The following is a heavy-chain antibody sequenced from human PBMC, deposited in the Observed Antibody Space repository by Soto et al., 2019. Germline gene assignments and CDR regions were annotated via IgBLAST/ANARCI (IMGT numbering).Heavy chain of an antibody. J-gene: IGHJ4*02. Sequence: QVQLVEAGGGVVQPGRSLRLSCAASGFTFSIYGMHWVRQAPGKGLEGVAVRSYDGRNKYYADSVKGRFTISRDNSKNTLYLQMNSLRAEETAVYYCAKDLIGLAARPLAVDYWGQGTLVTVCS. D-gene: IGHD6-6*01. V-gene: IGHV3-30*18. CDR1: GFTFSIYG. CDR2: RSYDGRNK. CDR3: AKDLIGLAARPLAVDY.